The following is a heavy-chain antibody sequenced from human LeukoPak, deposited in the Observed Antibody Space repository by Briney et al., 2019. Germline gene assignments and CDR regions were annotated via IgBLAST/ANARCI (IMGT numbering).Heavy chain of an antibody. CDR1: GGSISSGGYY. D-gene: IGHD3-16*01. V-gene: IGHV4-31*03. J-gene: IGHJ4*02. CDR2: IYYSGST. CDR3: ARLETFRGGFDY. Sequence: PSETLSLTCTVSGGSISSGGYYWSWIRQHLGKGLEWIGYIYYSGSTYYNPSLKSRVTISVDTSKNQFSLKLSSVTAADTAVYYCARLETFRGGFDYWGQGTLVTVSS.